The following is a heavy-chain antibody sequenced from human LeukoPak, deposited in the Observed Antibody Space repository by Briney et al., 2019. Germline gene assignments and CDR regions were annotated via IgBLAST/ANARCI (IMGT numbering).Heavy chain of an antibody. CDR1: GYTFTSYG. CDR2: ISAYNGNT. Sequence: ASVKVSCKASGYTFTSYGISWVRQAPGQGLEWMGWISAYNGNTNYAQKLQGRVTMTTDTSTSTAYMELRSLRSDDTAEYYCARAFSSGIAVAGTGYYFDYWGQGTLVTVSS. CDR3: ARAFSSGIAVAGTGYYFDY. J-gene: IGHJ4*02. V-gene: IGHV1-18*01. D-gene: IGHD6-19*01.